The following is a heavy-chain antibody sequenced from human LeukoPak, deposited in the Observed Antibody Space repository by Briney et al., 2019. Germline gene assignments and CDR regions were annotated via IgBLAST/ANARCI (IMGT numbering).Heavy chain of an antibody. D-gene: IGHD3-10*01. Sequence: ASVKVSCKASGYTFTSYGISWVRQAPGQGLEWMGWISAYNGNTNYAQNFQGRVTMTRNTSITTAYMELSNLRSEDTAVYYCARGYGSGSYYYFDYWGQGTLVTVSS. V-gene: IGHV1-18*01. CDR2: ISAYNGNT. CDR1: GYTFTSYG. J-gene: IGHJ4*02. CDR3: ARGYGSGSYYYFDY.